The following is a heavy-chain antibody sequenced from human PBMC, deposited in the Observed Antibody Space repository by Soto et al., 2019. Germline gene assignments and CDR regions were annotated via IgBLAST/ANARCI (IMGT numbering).Heavy chain of an antibody. CDR3: ARVTAAAGTPWFDP. V-gene: IGHV4-31*03. CDR2: IYYSGST. J-gene: IGHJ5*02. D-gene: IGHD6-13*01. Sequence: PSETLSLTCTVSGGSISSGGYYWSWIRQHPGKGLEWIGYIYYSGSTYYNPSLKSRVTISVDTSKNQFSLKLSSVTAADTAVYYCARVTAAAGTPWFDPWGQGTLGTVSS. CDR1: GGSISSGGYY.